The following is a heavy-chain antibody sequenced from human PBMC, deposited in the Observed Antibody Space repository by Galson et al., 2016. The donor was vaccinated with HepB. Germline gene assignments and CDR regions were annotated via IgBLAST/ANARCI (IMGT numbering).Heavy chain of an antibody. CDR1: GLTFSDFY. Sequence: SLRLSCAASGLTFSDFYMSWIRQAPGKGLEWVSYISSSSSHTNYADSVKGRFTISRDNANNSLYLQMKSLRVEDTAVYYCARVDYGSGWREGWFDPWGQGTLVTVSP. CDR3: ARVDYGSGWREGWFDP. CDR2: ISSSSSHT. V-gene: IGHV3-11*06. J-gene: IGHJ5*02. D-gene: IGHD6-19*01.